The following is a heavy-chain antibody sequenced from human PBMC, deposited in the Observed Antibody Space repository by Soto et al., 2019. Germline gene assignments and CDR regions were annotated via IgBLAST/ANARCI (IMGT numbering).Heavy chain of an antibody. V-gene: IGHV4-4*07. CDR1: GGSISSYY. D-gene: IGHD3-3*01. Sequence: QVQLQESGPGLVKPSETLSLTCTVSGGSISSYYWSWIRQPAGKGLEWIGRIYTSGSTNYNPSLQSRVTMSVDTSKNQFSLKLSSVTAADTAVYYCARERGDFWSGYYYYYGMDVWGQGTTVTVSS. J-gene: IGHJ6*02. CDR3: ARERGDFWSGYYYYYGMDV. CDR2: IYTSGST.